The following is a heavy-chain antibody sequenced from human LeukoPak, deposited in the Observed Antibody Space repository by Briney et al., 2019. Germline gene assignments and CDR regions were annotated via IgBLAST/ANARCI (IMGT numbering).Heavy chain of an antibody. CDR1: GFTFSSYE. D-gene: IGHD4-11*01. J-gene: IGHJ4*02. Sequence: PGGSLRLSCAASGFTFSSYEMNWVRQAPGKGLEWVSYISSSGSTIYYADSVKGRFTISRDNAKNSLCLQMNSLRAEDTAVYYCARVTTDFDYWGQGTLVTVSS. V-gene: IGHV3-48*03. CDR3: ARVTTDFDY. CDR2: ISSSGSTI.